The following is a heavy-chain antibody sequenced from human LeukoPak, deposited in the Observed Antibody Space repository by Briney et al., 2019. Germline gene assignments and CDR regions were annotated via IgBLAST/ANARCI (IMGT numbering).Heavy chain of an antibody. D-gene: IGHD6-13*01. V-gene: IGHV4-61*01. CDR3: ARRVAVVGSNWFDP. CDR2: VYHTGST. Sequence: SETLSLTCTVSGDPVSRGSYYWSWIRQPPGKELEWIGYVYHTGSTNYNPSLKSRVTISVDTSKNEFSLKMTSVTAADTAVYYCARRVAVVGSNWFDPWGQGTLVTVSS. J-gene: IGHJ5*02. CDR1: GDPVSRGSYY.